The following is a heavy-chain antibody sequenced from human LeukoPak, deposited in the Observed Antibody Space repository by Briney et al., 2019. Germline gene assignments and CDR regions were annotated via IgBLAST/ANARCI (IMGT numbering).Heavy chain of an antibody. CDR3: AKGSGSGSYWVYYMDV. Sequence: GGSLRLSCAASGFTFSNAWMSWVRQAPGKGLEWVGRIKSKTDGGTTDYAAPVKGRFTISRDDSKNTLYLQMNSLKTEDTAVYYCAKGSGSGSYWVYYMDVWGKGTTVTISS. D-gene: IGHD3-10*01. J-gene: IGHJ6*03. CDR2: IKSKTDGGTT. CDR1: GFTFSNAW. V-gene: IGHV3-15*01.